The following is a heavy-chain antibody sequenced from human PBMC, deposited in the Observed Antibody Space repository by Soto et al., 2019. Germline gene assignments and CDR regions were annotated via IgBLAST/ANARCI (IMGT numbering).Heavy chain of an antibody. J-gene: IGHJ3*02. Sequence: GGSLRLSCAASGFTFSSYSMNWVRQAPGKGLEWVSSISSSSSYIYYADSVKGRFTISRDNAKNSLYLQMNSLRAEDTAVYYCARDRGQYYDYIWGSYRYDAFDIWGQGTMVTVSS. CDR2: ISSSSSYI. V-gene: IGHV3-21*01. D-gene: IGHD3-16*02. CDR1: GFTFSSYS. CDR3: ARDRGQYYDYIWGSYRYDAFDI.